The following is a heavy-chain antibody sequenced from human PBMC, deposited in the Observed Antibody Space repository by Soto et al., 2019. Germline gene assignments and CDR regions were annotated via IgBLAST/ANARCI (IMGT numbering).Heavy chain of an antibody. D-gene: IGHD3-10*01. V-gene: IGHV2-26*01. J-gene: IGHJ4*02. CDR1: GFSLSNARMG. CDR3: ARIKNPYGSGSYYTPFDY. Sequence: SGPTLVNPTETLTLTCTVSGFSLSNARMGVSWIRQPPGKALEWLAHIFSNDEKSYSTSLKSRLTISKDTSKSQVVLTMTNMDPVDTATYYCARIKNPYGSGSYYTPFDYWGQGTLVTVSS. CDR2: IFSNDEK.